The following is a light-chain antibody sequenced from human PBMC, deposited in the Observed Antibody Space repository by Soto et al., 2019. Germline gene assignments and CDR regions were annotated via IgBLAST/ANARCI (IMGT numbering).Light chain of an antibody. Sequence: IVLTQAPLSLPVIPGEAASISSRSSQSLFDRDDGKTYLDWYLQRPGQSPQLLIYMLSHRASGVPDRFSGSGSDTDFTLKISRVEPEDVGVYYCMQRMKFPLTFGGGTKVEIK. V-gene: IGKV2-40*01. CDR2: MLS. CDR1: QSLFDRDDGKTY. J-gene: IGKJ4*01. CDR3: MQRMKFPLT.